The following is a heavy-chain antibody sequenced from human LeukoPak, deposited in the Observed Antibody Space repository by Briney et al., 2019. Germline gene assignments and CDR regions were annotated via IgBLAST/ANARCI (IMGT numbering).Heavy chain of an antibody. Sequence: GGSLRLSCAASGFAFSSYGMHWVRQAPGKGLEWVAVIWYDGSKKYYADSVKGRFTISRDNSMNTLYLQTNSLRAEDTAVYYCARDRDGYCSGGGCYSGGFDVWGQGTTVTVSS. CDR2: IWYDGSKK. CDR3: ARDRDGYCSGGGCYSGGFDV. J-gene: IGHJ6*02. V-gene: IGHV3-33*01. CDR1: GFAFSSYG. D-gene: IGHD2-15*01.